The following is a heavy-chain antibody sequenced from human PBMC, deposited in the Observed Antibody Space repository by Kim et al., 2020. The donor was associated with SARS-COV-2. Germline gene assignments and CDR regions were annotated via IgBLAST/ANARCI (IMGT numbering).Heavy chain of an antibody. J-gene: IGHJ6*02. CDR3: AKDRLTYGSGSYPYLCNGLVV. CDR1: GFTFNTYA. CDR2: ITSNGGSI. V-gene: IGHV3-64D*06. Sequence: GGSLRLSCSASGFTFNTYALHWVRQAPGKGLEYVSSITSNGGSIYYAASVKGRFTISRDNSKNTLYLQMSGLRAEDTAVYYCAKDRLTYGSGSYPYLCNGLVVCGEGTPGTAS. D-gene: IGHD3-10*01.